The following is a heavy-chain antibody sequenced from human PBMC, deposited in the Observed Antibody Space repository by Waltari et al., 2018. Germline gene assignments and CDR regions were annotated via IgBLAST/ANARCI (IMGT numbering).Heavy chain of an antibody. Sequence: QVQLQESGPGLVKPSETLSLTCAVSGGSISGYYWSWIRQPPGKGLAWIGYIGGGSGSTKYNPALKSRVTISRDTSKNQFSLKLSSVTAADTAVYYCARREYSKDYFDYWGQGVLVTVSS. CDR2: IGGGSGST. D-gene: IGHD4-4*01. CDR1: GGSISGYY. V-gene: IGHV4-59*12. J-gene: IGHJ4*02. CDR3: ARREYSKDYFDY.